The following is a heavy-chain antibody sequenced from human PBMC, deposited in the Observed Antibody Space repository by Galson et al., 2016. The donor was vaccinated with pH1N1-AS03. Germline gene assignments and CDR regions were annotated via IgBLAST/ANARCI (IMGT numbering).Heavy chain of an antibody. CDR2: IYWHDDK. CDR1: GFSLNDGGLG. D-gene: IGHD3-10*01. Sequence: PALVKPTQTLTLTCTFSGFSLNDGGLGVGWIRQPPGKALEWLGMIYWHDDKRYNPSLQNRLTLTQGVSKSEVVLQMTNVDPEDTATYYCALRFYGSGASFFDFWGQGIVVVVS. V-gene: IGHV2-5*01. J-gene: IGHJ4*02. CDR3: ALRFYGSGASFFDF.